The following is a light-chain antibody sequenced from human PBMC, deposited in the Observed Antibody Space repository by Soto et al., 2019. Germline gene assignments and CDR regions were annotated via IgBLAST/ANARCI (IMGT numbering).Light chain of an antibody. CDR3: SAWDNSLNGYV. Sequence: QSVLTQPLSVSASPGQRVTISRSGGSSNIGSNTVAWYQHLPGTAPPRLIFTAGQRPSGVPGRFSGSKSGTSASLAISGLQSEDEGDYYCSAWDNSLNGYVFGPGTKLTVL. CDR1: SSNIGSNT. V-gene: IGLV1-44*01. CDR2: TAG. J-gene: IGLJ1*01.